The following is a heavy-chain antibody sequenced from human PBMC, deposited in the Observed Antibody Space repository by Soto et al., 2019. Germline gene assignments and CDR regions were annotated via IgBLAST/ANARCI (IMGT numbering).Heavy chain of an antibody. CDR1: GFTFSSYA. V-gene: IGHV3-23*01. J-gene: IGHJ6*02. D-gene: IGHD3-10*01. CDR2: ISGSGGST. Sequence: VQLLESGGGLVQPGGSLRLSCAASGFTFSSYAMSWVRQAPGKGLEWVSAISGSGGSTYYADSVKGRFTISRDNSKNTLYLQMNSLRAEDTAVYYCANFFYGSGSFVDYYGMDVWGQGTTVTVSS. CDR3: ANFFYGSGSFVDYYGMDV.